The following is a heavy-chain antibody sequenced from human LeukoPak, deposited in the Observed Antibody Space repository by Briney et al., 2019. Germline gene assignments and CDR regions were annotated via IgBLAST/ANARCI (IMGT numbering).Heavy chain of an antibody. CDR3: ARVAPIASGSYYYYGMDV. V-gene: IGHV3-21*01. CDR2: ISSSSSYI. CDR1: GFTFSSYS. D-gene: IGHD6-25*01. Sequence: GGSLRLSCAASGFTFSSYSMNWVRQAPGKGLEWVSSISSSSSYIYYADSVKGRFTISRDNAKNSLYLQMNSLRAEDTAVYYCARVAPIASGSYYYYGMDVWGQGTTVTVSS. J-gene: IGHJ6*02.